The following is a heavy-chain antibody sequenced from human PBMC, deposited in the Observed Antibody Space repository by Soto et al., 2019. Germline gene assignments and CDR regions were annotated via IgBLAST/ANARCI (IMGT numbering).Heavy chain of an antibody. J-gene: IGHJ3*02. CDR1: GFTFSSYA. CDR3: AKVNYYDGSGYYQPDAFDI. V-gene: IGHV3-23*01. CDR2: ISGSGGST. Sequence: GGSLRLSCAASGFTFSSYAMSWVRQAPGKGLEWVSAISGSGGSTYYADSVKGRFTISRDNSKNTLYLQMNSLRAEDTAVYYCAKVNYYDGSGYYQPDAFDIWGQGTMVTVSS. D-gene: IGHD3-22*01.